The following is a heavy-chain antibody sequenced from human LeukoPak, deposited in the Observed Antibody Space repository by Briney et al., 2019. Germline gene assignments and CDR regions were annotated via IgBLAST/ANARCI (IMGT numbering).Heavy chain of an antibody. D-gene: IGHD1-26*01. CDR2: ISGSGGST. CDR3: ARVGSSGSYNEDY. CDR1: GFTFSSYA. V-gene: IGHV3-23*01. J-gene: IGHJ4*02. Sequence: GGSLRLSCAASGFTFSSYAMSWVRQAPGKGLEWVSAISGSGGSTYYADSVKGRFTISRDNAKNSLYLQMITLRAEDTAVYYCARVGSSGSYNEDYWGQGTLVTVSS.